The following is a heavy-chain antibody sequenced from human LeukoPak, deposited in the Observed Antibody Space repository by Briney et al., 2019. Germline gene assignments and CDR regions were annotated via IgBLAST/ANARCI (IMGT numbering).Heavy chain of an antibody. CDR2: TRNKAKRYTT. CDR3: ARGHNGLDV. J-gene: IGHJ6*02. V-gene: IGHV3-72*01. CDR1: GFTVSSNY. Sequence: GGSLRLSCAASGFTVSSNYMDWVRQAPGKGLEWVGRTRNKAKRYTTEYAAAVKGRFTISRDDSKNSLYLQMNSLKTEDTAVYYCARGHNGLDVWGQGTTVADSS.